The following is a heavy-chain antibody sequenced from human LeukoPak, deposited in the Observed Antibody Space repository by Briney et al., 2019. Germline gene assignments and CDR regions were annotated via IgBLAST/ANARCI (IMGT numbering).Heavy chain of an antibody. V-gene: IGHV5-51*01. CDR3: ARRASSWEYFDY. CDR2: IYPGDSDT. D-gene: IGHD6-13*01. CDR1: GYSFTSFW. Sequence: GESLKISCKASGYSFTSFWIGWVRQMPGKGLEWMGNIYPGDSDTRYSPSFQGQVAISADKSINSAYLQWTSLKASDTAIYYCARRASSWEYFDYWGQGTLVIVSS. J-gene: IGHJ4*02.